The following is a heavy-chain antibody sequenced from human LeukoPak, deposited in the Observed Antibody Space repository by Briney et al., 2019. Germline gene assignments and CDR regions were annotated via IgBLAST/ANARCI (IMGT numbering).Heavy chain of an antibody. D-gene: IGHD1-26*01. CDR3: ARDRGTGGSSFDY. J-gene: IGHJ4*02. V-gene: IGHV3-21*01. Sequence: GGSLRLSCAASRFTFSSYTMNWVRQAPGKGLEWVSSISSSGTYIYYADSVKGRFSISRDNAKNSLYLQMNSLRAEDTAVYYCARDRGTGGSSFDYWGQGTLVTVSS. CDR1: RFTFSSYT. CDR2: ISSSGTYI.